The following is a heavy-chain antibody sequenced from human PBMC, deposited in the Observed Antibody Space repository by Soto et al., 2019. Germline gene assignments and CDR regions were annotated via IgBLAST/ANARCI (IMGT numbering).Heavy chain of an antibody. Sequence: QMQLVQSGPEVKKPGTSVKVSCKASGFTFTSSAVQWVRQARGQRLEWIGWIVVGSGNTNYAQKFQERVTITRDMSTSTAYMELSSLRSEDTAVYYCAAEPYYYGSGSNYYYYGMDVWGQGTTVTVSS. CDR3: AAEPYYYGSGSNYYYYGMDV. J-gene: IGHJ6*02. V-gene: IGHV1-58*01. D-gene: IGHD3-10*01. CDR1: GFTFTSSA. CDR2: IVVGSGNT.